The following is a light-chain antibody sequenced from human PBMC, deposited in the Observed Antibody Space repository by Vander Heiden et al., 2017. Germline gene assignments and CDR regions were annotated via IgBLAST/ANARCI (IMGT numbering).Light chain of an antibody. CDR2: AAS. V-gene: IGKV1-39*01. CDR1: QSISSY. J-gene: IGKJ3*01. Sequence: DIQMTQSLSSLSASVGDRVTITCRASQSISSYLNWYQQKPGKAPKLLIYAASSLQSGVPSRFSGSGSGTDFTLTISSLQPEDFATYYCQQSYSTPIFTFGPGTKVDIK. CDR3: QQSYSTPIFT.